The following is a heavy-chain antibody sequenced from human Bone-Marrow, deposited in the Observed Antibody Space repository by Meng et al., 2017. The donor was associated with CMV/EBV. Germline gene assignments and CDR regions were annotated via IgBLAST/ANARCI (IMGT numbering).Heavy chain of an antibody. V-gene: IGHV3-73*01. CDR2: IRSKANSYAT. D-gene: IGHD4-11*01. J-gene: IGHJ6*02. CDR1: GFTFSGSA. Sequence: GESLKISCAASGFTFSGSAMHWVRQASGKGLEWVGRIRSKANSYATAYAASVKGRFTISRDDSKNTAYLQMNSLKTEDTAVYYCARTLRHSNYGYYYGMDVWGQGTTVTVSS. CDR3: ARTLRHSNYGYYYGMDV.